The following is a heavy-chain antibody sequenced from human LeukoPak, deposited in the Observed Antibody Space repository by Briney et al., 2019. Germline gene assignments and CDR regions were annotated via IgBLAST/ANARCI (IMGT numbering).Heavy chain of an antibody. V-gene: IGHV4-39*07. Sequence: SETLSLTCTVSGGSISSSSYYWGWIRQPPGKGLEWIGSIYYSGSTYYNPSLKSRVTISVDTSKNQFSLKLSSVAAADTAVYYCASKPMIVVDTNWFDPWGQGTLVTVSS. J-gene: IGHJ5*02. CDR2: IYYSGST. D-gene: IGHD3-22*01. CDR1: GGSISSSSYY. CDR3: ASKPMIVVDTNWFDP.